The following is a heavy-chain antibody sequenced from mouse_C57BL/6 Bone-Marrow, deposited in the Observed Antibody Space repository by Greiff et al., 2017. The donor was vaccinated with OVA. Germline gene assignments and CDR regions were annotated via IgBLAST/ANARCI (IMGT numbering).Heavy chain of an antibody. Sequence: QVQLQQSGPELVKPGASVKISCKASGYAFSSSWMNWVKQRPGKGLEWIGRIYPGDGDTNYNGKFKGKATLTADKSSSTAYMQLSSLTSEDSAVYFGARGPLLYATGGDYWGQGTSVTVSS. CDR2: IYPGDGDT. CDR1: GYAFSSSW. D-gene: IGHD1-1*01. V-gene: IGHV1-82*01. CDR3: ARGPLLYATGGDY. J-gene: IGHJ4*01.